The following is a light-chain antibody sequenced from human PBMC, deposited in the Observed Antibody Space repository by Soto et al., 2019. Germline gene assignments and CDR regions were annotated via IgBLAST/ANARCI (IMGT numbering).Light chain of an antibody. CDR3: QQYNNWPPWT. CDR1: QSIGSD. J-gene: IGKJ1*01. V-gene: IGKV3-15*01. CDR2: GAS. Sequence: EIVMTQSPATLSVSPGERAILSCRASQSIGSDLAWYQQKPGQAPRLLIYGASTRATGIPASFGGSGSGTGFTLTISSPQSQDFAVYYCQQYNNWPPWTFGQGTKVEI.